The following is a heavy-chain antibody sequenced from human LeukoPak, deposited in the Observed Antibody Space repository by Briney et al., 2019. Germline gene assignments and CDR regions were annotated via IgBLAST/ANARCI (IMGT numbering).Heavy chain of an antibody. CDR3: AKYLSRAFDS. V-gene: IGHV3-7*01. CDR1: GFTFRSYW. J-gene: IGHJ4*02. CDR2: INQEASRT. Sequence: PGGSLGLSCAASGFTFRSYWMSWVRQAPGKGLEWLGHINQEASRTDHADSVKGRFTISRDNSRNLLYLHMSSLRAEDTAVYYCAKYLSRAFDSWGQGILVSVSS. D-gene: IGHD2/OR15-2a*01.